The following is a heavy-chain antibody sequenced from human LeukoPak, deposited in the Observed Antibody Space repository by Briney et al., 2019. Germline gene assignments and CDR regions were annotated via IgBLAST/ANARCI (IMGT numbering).Heavy chain of an antibody. CDR1: GFTFSTYA. CDR2: ISGSGVST. Sequence: GGSLRLSCAASGFTFSTYAMSWVRQAPGKGLEWVSAISGSGVSTYYADSVKGRFTISRDDAKNSLYLQMNSLRAEDTAVYYCARLWPFDYWGQGTLVTVSS. D-gene: IGHD2-21*01. CDR3: ARLWPFDY. J-gene: IGHJ4*02. V-gene: IGHV3-23*01.